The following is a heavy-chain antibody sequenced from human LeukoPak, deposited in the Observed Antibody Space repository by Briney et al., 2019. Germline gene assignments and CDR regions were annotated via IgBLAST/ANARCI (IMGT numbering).Heavy chain of an antibody. Sequence: GASVKVSFKASGYTFTGYYVHWMRQAPGQGLEWMGWINPYSGDTEYEQKFEGRVTMTRDTSIATAYMEMTRLTSDDTAVYYCARDRGPSADSGIYYQYYFHYWGQGTLVTVSS. V-gene: IGHV1-2*02. D-gene: IGHD3-10*01. J-gene: IGHJ4*02. CDR1: GYTFTGYY. CDR2: INPYSGDT. CDR3: ARDRGPSADSGIYYQYYFHY.